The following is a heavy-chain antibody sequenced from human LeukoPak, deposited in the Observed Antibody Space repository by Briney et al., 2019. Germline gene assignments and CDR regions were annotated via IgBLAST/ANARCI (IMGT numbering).Heavy chain of an antibody. CDR1: GYTFTSYD. CDR2: MSPNSGNT. Sequence: ASVKVSCKASGYTFTSYDINWVRQATGQGLEWKGWMSPNSGNTGYAQKFQGRVTITRNTSISTAYMELSSLRSEDTAVYYCARYSSSSVDVWGKGTTVTVSS. V-gene: IGHV1-8*03. CDR3: ARYSSSSVDV. J-gene: IGHJ6*04. D-gene: IGHD6-13*01.